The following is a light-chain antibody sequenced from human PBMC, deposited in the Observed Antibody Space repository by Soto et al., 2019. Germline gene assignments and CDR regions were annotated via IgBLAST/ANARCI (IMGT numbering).Light chain of an antibody. V-gene: IGLV1-44*01. CDR1: YSNIGSRP. CDR2: SNN. CDR3: AAWDDSLNVYV. J-gene: IGLJ1*01. Sequence: QSVLTQPPPASGTPGQRVTISCSGSYSNIGSRPVNWYQQFPGTAPKLLIYSNNQRPSGVPDRFSGSKSGTSASLAISGLQSEDEADYYCAAWDDSLNVYVFGTGTKVTVL.